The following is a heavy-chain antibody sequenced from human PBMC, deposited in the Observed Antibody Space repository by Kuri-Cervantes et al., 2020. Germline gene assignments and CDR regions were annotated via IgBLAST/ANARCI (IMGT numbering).Heavy chain of an antibody. Sequence: GESLKISCAASGFTFSSYWMSWVRQAPGKGLEWVANIKQDGSEKYYVDSVKGRFTISRDNAKNSLYLQMNSLRAEDTAVYYCARDRGVLRYFDWLPDAFDIWGQGTMVTVSS. J-gene: IGHJ3*02. CDR2: IKQDGSEK. D-gene: IGHD3-9*01. CDR1: GFTFSSYW. CDR3: ARDRGVLRYFDWLPDAFDI. V-gene: IGHV3-7*01.